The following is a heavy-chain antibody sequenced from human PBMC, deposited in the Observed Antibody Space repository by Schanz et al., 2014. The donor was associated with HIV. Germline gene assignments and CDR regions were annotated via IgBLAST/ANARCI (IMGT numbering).Heavy chain of an antibody. Sequence: QVQLVESGGGVVQPGRSLRLSCAASGFSFNNYGMHWVRQAPGKGLEGVAVISYDGAKKKFKDSVKGRPTITRDNSKNTPYLQMKSLRAEDTAVYYCAKDRNYYDSKYRGKGNYYYYYGMDVWGQGTTVTVSS. V-gene: IGHV3-30*18. CDR2: ISYDGAKK. D-gene: IGHD3-22*01. CDR3: AKDRNYYDSKYRGKGNYYYYYGMDV. CDR1: GFSFNNYG. J-gene: IGHJ6*02.